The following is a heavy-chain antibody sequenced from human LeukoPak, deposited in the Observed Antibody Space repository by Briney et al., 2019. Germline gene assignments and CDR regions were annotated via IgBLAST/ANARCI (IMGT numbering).Heavy chain of an antibody. CDR2: MWYDGSNK. Sequence: GGSLRLSCAASGFTFSSYGMHWVRQAPGKGLEWVAVMWYDGSNKYYADSVKGRFTISRDNSKNTLYLQMNSLRAEDTAVYYCARAIAARPFDYWGQGTLVTVSS. CDR3: ARAIAARPFDY. D-gene: IGHD6-6*01. V-gene: IGHV3-33*01. CDR1: GFTFSSYG. J-gene: IGHJ4*02.